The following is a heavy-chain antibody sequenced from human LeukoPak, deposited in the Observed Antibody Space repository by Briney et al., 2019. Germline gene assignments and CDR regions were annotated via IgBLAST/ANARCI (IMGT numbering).Heavy chain of an antibody. V-gene: IGHV3-21*01. CDR1: GFTFSSYS. D-gene: IGHD2-2*01. CDR2: ISSSSYI. Sequence: GGSLRLSCAASGFTFSSYSMNWVRQAPGKGLEWVSSISSSSYIYYADSVKGRFTISRDNAKNSLYLQMNSLRAEDTAVYYCARMNCSSTSCPDAFDIWGQGTMVTVSS. J-gene: IGHJ3*02. CDR3: ARMNCSSTSCPDAFDI.